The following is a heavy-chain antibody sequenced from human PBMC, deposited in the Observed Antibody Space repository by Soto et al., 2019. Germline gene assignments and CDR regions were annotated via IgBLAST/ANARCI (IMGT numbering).Heavy chain of an antibody. J-gene: IGHJ4*02. CDR2: IYYSGST. CDR3: ARHTTVTEYYFDY. Sequence: QVQLQESGPGLVKPSETLSLTCTVSGGSISSYYWSWIRQPPGKGLEWIGYIYYSGSTNYNPSLKSRVTISVDTSKNQSSLKLSSVTAADTAVYYCARHTTVTEYYFDYWGQGTLVTVSS. V-gene: IGHV4-59*08. D-gene: IGHD4-17*01. CDR1: GGSISSYY.